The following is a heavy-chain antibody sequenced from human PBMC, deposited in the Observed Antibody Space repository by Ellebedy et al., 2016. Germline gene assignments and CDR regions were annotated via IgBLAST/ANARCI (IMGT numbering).Heavy chain of an antibody. Sequence: SETLSLTCAVYGGSFSGYYWSWIRQPPGKGLEWIGEINHSGSTNYNPSLKSRVTISVDTSKNQFSLKLSSVTAADTAVYYCARDHSKRKAAYYGSGSYRPNGAFDIWGQGTMVTVSS. CDR2: INHSGST. D-gene: IGHD3-10*01. CDR1: GGSFSGYY. CDR3: ARDHSKRKAAYYGSGSYRPNGAFDI. V-gene: IGHV4-34*01. J-gene: IGHJ3*02.